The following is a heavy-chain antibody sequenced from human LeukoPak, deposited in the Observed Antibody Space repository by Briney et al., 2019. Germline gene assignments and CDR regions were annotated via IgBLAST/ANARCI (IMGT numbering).Heavy chain of an antibody. CDR1: GFIFRNYG. Sequence: PGGSLRLSCAASGFIFRNYGMHWVRQAPGKGLEYVSSINSNGDNTYYADSVRGRFTISRDNSKNMLYLQMGSLTTEDTAVFYCARDSDRAQGWFGPWGQGTLVTVSS. CDR2: INSNGDNT. J-gene: IGHJ5*02. V-gene: IGHV3-64*02. CDR3: ARDSDRAQGWFGP. D-gene: IGHD1-26*01.